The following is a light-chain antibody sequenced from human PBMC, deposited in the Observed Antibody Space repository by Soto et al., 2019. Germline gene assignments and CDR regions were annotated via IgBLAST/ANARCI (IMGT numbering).Light chain of an antibody. V-gene: IGLV1-40*01. CDR1: SSNIGAGYD. CDR3: QSSDSSLNGSV. J-gene: IGLJ3*02. CDR2: GNS. Sequence: QSVLTQPPSVSGAPGQRVTISCTVSSSNIGAGYDVHWYQQLPGTAPKLLIYGNSNRPSGVPDRFSGSKSGTSASLAITGLQAEDEADYYCQSSDSSLNGSVFGGGTKLTVL.